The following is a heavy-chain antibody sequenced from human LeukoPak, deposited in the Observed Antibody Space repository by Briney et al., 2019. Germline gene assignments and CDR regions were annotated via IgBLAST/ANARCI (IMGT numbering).Heavy chain of an antibody. CDR2: IMPLFGTA. CDR1: GGTFNNSA. J-gene: IGHJ5*02. V-gene: IGHV1-69*05. Sequence: GSSVKVSCKTSGGTFNNSAISWVRQAPGQGLEWLGGIMPLFGTAGYAQKFQGRVTITKDESTRTVYLELTSLTSDDTAVYYCARDVHGDYGSGWFHPWGQGTLVSVSS. D-gene: IGHD4-17*01. CDR3: ARDVHGDYGSGWFHP.